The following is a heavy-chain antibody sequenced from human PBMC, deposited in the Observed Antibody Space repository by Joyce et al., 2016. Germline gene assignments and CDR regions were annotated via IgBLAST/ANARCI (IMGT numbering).Heavy chain of an antibody. D-gene: IGHD3-3*01. Sequence: EVQLVESGGGLVQPGQSLRLSCTASGFTFDDYARSWVRQAPGKGLECVGFIRNKRYGGTTEYAASVKGRFTVSRDDSKSIAYLQMNSLETEDTAVYYCTRSPITIFGVVIYYFDYWGQGTLVTVSS. V-gene: IGHV3-49*04. J-gene: IGHJ4*02. CDR2: IRNKRYGGTT. CDR1: GFTFDDYA. CDR3: TRSPITIFGVVIYYFDY.